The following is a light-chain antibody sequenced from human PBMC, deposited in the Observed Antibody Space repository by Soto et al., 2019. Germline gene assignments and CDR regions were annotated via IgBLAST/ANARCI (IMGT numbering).Light chain of an antibody. CDR3: RQSYSTPFT. Sequence: DVQMTQSPSSVSASVGDRVTITCRASQSISSYLNWYQQKPGKAPKLLIYAASSLQSGVPSRFSGSGSGTDFTLTISSLQPEDFATYYCRQSYSTPFTFGPGTKVDIK. CDR1: QSISSY. J-gene: IGKJ3*01. CDR2: AAS. V-gene: IGKV1-39*01.